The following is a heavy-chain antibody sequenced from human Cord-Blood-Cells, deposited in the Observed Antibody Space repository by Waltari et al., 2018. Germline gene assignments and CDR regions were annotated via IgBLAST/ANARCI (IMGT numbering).Heavy chain of an antibody. J-gene: IGHJ3*02. CDR3: ARTLSSWYAFDI. Sequence: QVQLVQSGAEVKKPGASVKVSCQASGYTFTGYSMHWVRQAPGQGLEWMGWNNPNSGGTNYAQKCQGRVTMTRDTSISTAYMELSRLRSDDTAVYYCARTLSSWYAFDIWGQGTMVTVSS. V-gene: IGHV1-2*02. CDR2: NNPNSGGT. D-gene: IGHD6-13*01. CDR1: GYTFTGYS.